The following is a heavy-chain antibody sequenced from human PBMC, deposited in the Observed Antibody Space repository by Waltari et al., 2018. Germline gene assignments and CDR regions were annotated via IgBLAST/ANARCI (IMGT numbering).Heavy chain of an antibody. CDR1: GYTFTNYD. CDR3: ARLAAAGTPLYYFDY. D-gene: IGHD6-13*01. CDR2: INPNSGGT. V-gene: IGHV1-2*02. Sequence: QVQLVQSGAEVKKPGASVKVSCKASGYTFTNYDINWVRQATGQGLEWMGWINPNSGGTNYAQKFQGRVTMTRDTSISTAYMELSRLRSDDTAVYYCARLAAAGTPLYYFDYWGQGTLVTVSS. J-gene: IGHJ4*02.